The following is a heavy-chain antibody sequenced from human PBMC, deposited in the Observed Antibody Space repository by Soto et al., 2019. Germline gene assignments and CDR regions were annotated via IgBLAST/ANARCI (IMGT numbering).Heavy chain of an antibody. V-gene: IGHV4-31*03. J-gene: IGHJ3*02. CDR1: GGSISSGGYY. CDR3: ARDPEGGGAFDI. Sequence: PSETLSLTCTVSGGSISSGGYYWSWIRQHPGKGLEWIGYIYYSGSTYYNPSLKSRVTISVDTSKNQFSLKLSSVTAADTAVYYCARDPEGGGAFDIWGQGTMVTVSS. D-gene: IGHD2-15*01. CDR2: IYYSGST.